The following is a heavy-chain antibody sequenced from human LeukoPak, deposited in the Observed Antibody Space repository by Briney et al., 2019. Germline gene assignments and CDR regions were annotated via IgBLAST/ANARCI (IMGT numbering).Heavy chain of an antibody. Sequence: GGSLRLSCAASGFTFSSYAMSWVRQTPGKGLGWVLSFSGSGTSTYYADSVKGRFTISRDNSKNILYLQMNSLRAEDTAVYYCAKGLSTTIVTPLGCWGQGTLVTVSS. V-gene: IGHV3-23*01. J-gene: IGHJ4*02. D-gene: IGHD5-18*01. CDR3: AKGLSTTIVTPLGC. CDR2: FSGSGTST. CDR1: GFTFSSYA.